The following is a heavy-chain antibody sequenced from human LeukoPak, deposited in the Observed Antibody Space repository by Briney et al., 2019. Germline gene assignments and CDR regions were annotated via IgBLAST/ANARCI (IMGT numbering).Heavy chain of an antibody. J-gene: IGHJ6*02. Sequence: SETLSLTCTVSGGSIRSSYYYWGWIRQPPGKGLEWIGSIYDSGSTYYNPSLKSRVTISVDTSKNQFSLKLSSVTAADTAVYYCARAGSELEYPWGYYYYYGMDVWGQGTTVTVSS. D-gene: IGHD1-1*01. V-gene: IGHV4-39*01. CDR1: GGSIRSSYYY. CDR3: ARAGSELEYPWGYYYYYGMDV. CDR2: IYDSGST.